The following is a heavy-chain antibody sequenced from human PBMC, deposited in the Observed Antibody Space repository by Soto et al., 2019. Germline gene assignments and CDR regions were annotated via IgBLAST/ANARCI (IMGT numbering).Heavy chain of an antibody. J-gene: IGHJ3*02. V-gene: IGHV3-15*01. Sequence: GGSLRLSCAASGFTFSNAWMSWVRQAPGKGLEWVGRIKSKTDGGTTDYAAPVKGRFTISRDDSKNTLYLQMNSLKTEDTAVYYCTTDSGPTGELPPFDIWGQGTMVTVSS. CDR2: IKSKTDGGTT. CDR3: TTDSGPTGELPPFDI. D-gene: IGHD7-27*01. CDR1: GFTFSNAW.